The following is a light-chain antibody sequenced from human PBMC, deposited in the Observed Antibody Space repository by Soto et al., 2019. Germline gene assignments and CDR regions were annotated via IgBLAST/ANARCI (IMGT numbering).Light chain of an antibody. CDR1: QSVSNN. V-gene: IGKV3-15*01. Sequence: EIVMTQSPATLSVSPGERATLSCRASQSVSNNLAWYQQKPGQAPRLLIYGASTRATGTPARFSGSGSGTEFTLTISSLQSEDFAVYYCQQHNNWPPWTFGQGTKVEIK. J-gene: IGKJ1*01. CDR2: GAS. CDR3: QQHNNWPPWT.